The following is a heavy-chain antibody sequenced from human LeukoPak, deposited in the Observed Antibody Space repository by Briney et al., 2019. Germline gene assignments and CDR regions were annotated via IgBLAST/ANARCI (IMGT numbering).Heavy chain of an antibody. CDR2: IYNSGST. J-gene: IGHJ5*02. V-gene: IGHV4-59*01. CDR3: ARGGSSPWANNWFDP. D-gene: IGHD2-2*01. Sequence: SETLSLTCTVSGGSISSYYWSWIRQPPGKGLEWIGYIYNSGSTNYNPSLKSRVTISVDTSKNQFSLKLNSVTAAGTSVYYCARGGSSPWANNWFDPWGQGTLVTVSS. CDR1: GGSISSYY.